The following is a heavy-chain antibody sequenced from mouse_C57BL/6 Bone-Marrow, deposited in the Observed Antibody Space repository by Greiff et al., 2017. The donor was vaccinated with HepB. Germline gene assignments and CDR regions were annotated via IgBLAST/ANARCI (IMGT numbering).Heavy chain of an antibody. Sequence: QVQLQQSGPGLVQPSQTLSITCTVSGFSLTSYGVHWVRQSPGKGLEWLGVIWSGGSTDYNAAFISRLGISKDNSKSQVFFKMNSLQADDTAIYYCAINPPIYDGYCWFAYWGQGTLVTVSA. J-gene: IGHJ3*01. CDR1: GFSLTSYG. D-gene: IGHD2-3*01. V-gene: IGHV2-2*01. CDR2: IWSGGST. CDR3: AINPPIYDGYCWFAY.